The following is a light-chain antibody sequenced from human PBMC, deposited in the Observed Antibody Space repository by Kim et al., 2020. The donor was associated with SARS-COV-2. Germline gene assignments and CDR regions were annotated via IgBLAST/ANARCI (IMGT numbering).Light chain of an antibody. J-gene: IGKJ4*01. CDR1: QGIRHD. Sequence: ASVGDRFTITCRASQGIRHDLGWYQQKPGKAPKLLIYGASNLQSGAPSRFSGSGSGTDFTLTISSLQPEDIATYYCLQDYDYPLTFGGGTKVDIK. CDR3: LQDYDYPLT. CDR2: GAS. V-gene: IGKV1-6*01.